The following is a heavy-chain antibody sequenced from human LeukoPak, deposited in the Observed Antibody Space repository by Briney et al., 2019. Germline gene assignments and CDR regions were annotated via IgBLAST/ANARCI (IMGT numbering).Heavy chain of an antibody. CDR1: GYTFTSYD. Sequence: ASVKVSCTASGYTFTSYDIHWVRQATGQGLEWMGWMNPNSGNTGYAQKFQGRVTMTRNTSISTAYMELSSLRSEDTAVYYCARVRFLEWLLKYYGMDVWGQGTTVTVSS. D-gene: IGHD3-3*01. CDR2: MNPNSGNT. V-gene: IGHV1-8*01. CDR3: ARVRFLEWLLKYYGMDV. J-gene: IGHJ6*02.